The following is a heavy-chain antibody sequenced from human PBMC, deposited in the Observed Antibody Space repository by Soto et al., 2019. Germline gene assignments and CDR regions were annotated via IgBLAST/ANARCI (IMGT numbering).Heavy chain of an antibody. V-gene: IGHV1-69*12. Sequence: QVQLVQSGAEVKKPGSSVKVSCKASGGTFSSYAISWVRQAPGQGLEWMGGIIPIFGTANYAQKFQGRVTVAADEYTSTACMELSSRRSQDTAVYYCAVSEWLPSWGDYYYYGMDVWGQGTTVTVSS. CDR1: GGTFSSYA. CDR2: IIPIFGTA. J-gene: IGHJ6*02. CDR3: AVSEWLPSWGDYYYYGMDV. D-gene: IGHD3-3*01.